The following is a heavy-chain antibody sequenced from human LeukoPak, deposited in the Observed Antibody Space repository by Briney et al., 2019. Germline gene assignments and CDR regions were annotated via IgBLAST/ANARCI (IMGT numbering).Heavy chain of an antibody. CDR3: ARDRSQTYYYGSGSYYGMDV. CDR1: GGSISSYY. V-gene: IGHV4-59*01. D-gene: IGHD3-10*01. J-gene: IGHJ6*02. CDR2: IYYSGST. Sequence: TSETLSLTCTVSGGSISSYYWSWIRHPPGKGLEWIGYIYYSGSTNYNPSLKSRVTISVDTSKTQFSLKLSSVIAADTAVYYCARDRSQTYYYGSGSYYGMDVWGQGTTVTVSS.